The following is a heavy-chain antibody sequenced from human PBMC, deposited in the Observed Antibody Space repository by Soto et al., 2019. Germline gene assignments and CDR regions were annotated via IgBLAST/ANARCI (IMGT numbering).Heavy chain of an antibody. CDR2: MYHSGST. CDR3: AIDQITSLLDY. J-gene: IGHJ4*02. D-gene: IGHD3-10*01. V-gene: IGHV4-30-2*01. Sequence: SETLSLTCAVSGGSISSGGYSWSWIRQPTGKGPEWIGYMYHSGSTYYNPSLKSRVTISVDTSKNQFSLKLTSVTAADTAVYYCAIDQITSLLDYRGQGTLVTVSS. CDR1: GGSISSGGYS.